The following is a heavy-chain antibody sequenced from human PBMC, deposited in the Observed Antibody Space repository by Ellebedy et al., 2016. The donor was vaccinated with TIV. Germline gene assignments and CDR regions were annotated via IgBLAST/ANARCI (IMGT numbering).Heavy chain of an antibody. Sequence: AASVKVSCKASGFIFTTYAFYWVRQAPGQGLEYMGWINAGNGDRQYSQRFQGRVTITRDTSASTAYVELTSLRSEDTAVYYCARNIVRTTTLDYWGQGTLVTVS. CDR3: ARNIVRTTTLDY. CDR1: GFIFTTYA. D-gene: IGHD1-26*01. CDR2: INAGNGDR. J-gene: IGHJ4*02. V-gene: IGHV1-3*01.